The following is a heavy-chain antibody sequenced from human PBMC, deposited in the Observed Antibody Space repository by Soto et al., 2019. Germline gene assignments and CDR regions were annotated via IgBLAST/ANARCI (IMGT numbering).Heavy chain of an antibody. CDR3: ARDRDNSNWPNFDF. CDR2: VIPIFDIT. V-gene: IGHV1-69*02. CDR1: GDTFSIYT. D-gene: IGHD6-13*01. J-gene: IGHJ4*02. Sequence: QVQQVQSGSEVKKPGSSVKVSCKASGDTFSIYTISWVRQAPGQGLEWMGRVIPIFDITSYTQRFQGRVTITADKSTTTVYMELSSLRSEDTAVYYCARDRDNSNWPNFDFWGQGTLVTVSS.